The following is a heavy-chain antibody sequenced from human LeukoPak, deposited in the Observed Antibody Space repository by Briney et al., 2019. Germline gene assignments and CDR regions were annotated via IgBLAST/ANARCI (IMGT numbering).Heavy chain of an antibody. CDR1: GGSISSYY. CDR2: IYYSGST. V-gene: IGHV4-59*01. CDR3: ASLPHVRSRWGEGSGWYYFDY. D-gene: IGHD6-19*01. J-gene: IGHJ4*02. Sequence: SETLSLTCTVSGGSISSYYWSWIRQPPGKGLEWIGYIYYSGSTNYNPSLKSRVTISVDTSKNQFSLKLSSVTAADTAVYYCASLPHVRSRWGEGSGWYYFDYWGQGTLVTVSS.